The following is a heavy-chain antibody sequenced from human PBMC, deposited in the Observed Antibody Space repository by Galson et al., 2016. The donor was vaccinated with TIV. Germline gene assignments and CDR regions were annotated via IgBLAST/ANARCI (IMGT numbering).Heavy chain of an antibody. CDR3: ARDRGSMTMILVVNYYYGMDV. D-gene: IGHD3-22*01. Sequence: VKVSCKASGYTFANYGFSWVRQAPGQGLEWMGWISGYDGNTNYAQKFQGRVTMTTDTSTSTAYMELRSLRADDTAVYYCARDRGSMTMILVVNYYYGMDVWGQGTTVTVSS. J-gene: IGHJ6*02. CDR1: GYTFANYG. CDR2: ISGYDGNT. V-gene: IGHV1-18*04.